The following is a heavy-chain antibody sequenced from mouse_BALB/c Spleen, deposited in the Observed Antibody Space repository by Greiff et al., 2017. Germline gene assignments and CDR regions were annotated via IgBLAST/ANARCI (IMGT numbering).Heavy chain of an antibody. Sequence: EESGPGLVKPSQSLSLTCTVTGYSITSDYAWNWIRQFPGNKLEWMGYISYSGSTSYNPSLKSRISITRDTSKNQFFLQLNSVTTEDTATYYCARWYYDYYYAMDYWGQGTSVTVSS. D-gene: IGHD2-4*01. CDR2: ISYSGST. CDR1: GYSITSDYA. CDR3: ARWYYDYYYAMDY. J-gene: IGHJ4*01. V-gene: IGHV3-2*02.